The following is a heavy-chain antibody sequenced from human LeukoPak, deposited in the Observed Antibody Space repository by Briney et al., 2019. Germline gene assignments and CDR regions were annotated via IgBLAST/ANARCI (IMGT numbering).Heavy chain of an antibody. Sequence: PGGSLRLSCAASGFTFSSYSMNWVRQAPGKGLEWVSYISSSSSTIYYADSVKGRFTISRDNAKNSLYLQMNSLRAEDTAVYYCARMRGRYCSSNGCYVEYWGQGALVTVSS. V-gene: IGHV3-48*01. CDR2: ISSSSSTI. J-gene: IGHJ4*02. D-gene: IGHD2-2*01. CDR3: ARMRGRYCSSNGCYVEY. CDR1: GFTFSSYS.